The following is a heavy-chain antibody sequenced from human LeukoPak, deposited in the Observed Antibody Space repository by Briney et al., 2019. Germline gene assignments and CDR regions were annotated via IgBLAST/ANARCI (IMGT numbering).Heavy chain of an antibody. D-gene: IGHD5-12*01. CDR3: ARHTRPGCSGYENAFDI. CDR1: GGSIRSRNYY. Sequence: KPSETLSLTCTVSGGSIRSRNYYCDWIRQPPGKGLEWIGNFYDSGSTYYNPSLKSRVTISGDTSKNQFSLKLTSVTAADTAVYYCARHTRPGCSGYENAFDIWGQGTMVTVSS. J-gene: IGHJ3*02. V-gene: IGHV4-39*01. CDR2: FYDSGST.